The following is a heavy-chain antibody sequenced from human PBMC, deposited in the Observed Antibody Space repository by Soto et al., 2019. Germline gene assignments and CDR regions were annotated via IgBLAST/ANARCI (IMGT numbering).Heavy chain of an antibody. D-gene: IGHD3-10*01. Sequence: GGSLRLSCAASGFTFSSYAMSWVRQAPGKGLEWVSAISGSGGSTYYADSVKGRFTISRDNSKNTLYLQMNSLRAEDTAVYYCAILPSGLLWFGITTWGQGTLVTVSS. CDR3: AILPSGLLWFGITT. V-gene: IGHV3-23*01. CDR2: ISGSGGST. J-gene: IGHJ4*02. CDR1: GFTFSSYA.